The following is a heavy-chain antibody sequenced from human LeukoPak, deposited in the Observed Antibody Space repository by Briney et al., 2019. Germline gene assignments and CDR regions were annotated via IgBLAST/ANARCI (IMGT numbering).Heavy chain of an antibody. J-gene: IGHJ5*02. CDR1: GYSFTSYW. Sequence: GESLKISCKGSGYSFTSYWIDWVRQMPGKGLEWMGIIYPGDSDTRYSPSFQGQVTISADKSISTAYLQWSSLKASDTAMYYCARNTPDYGDYEGNWFDPWGQGTLVTVSS. V-gene: IGHV5-51*01. CDR2: IYPGDSDT. CDR3: ARNTPDYGDYEGNWFDP. D-gene: IGHD4-17*01.